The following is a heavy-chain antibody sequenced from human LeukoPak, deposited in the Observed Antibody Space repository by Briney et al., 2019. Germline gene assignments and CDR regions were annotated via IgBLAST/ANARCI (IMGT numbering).Heavy chain of an antibody. CDR3: ARGFQDSGRYSQYYFDY. CDR1: GFTFSSYS. D-gene: IGHD3-10*01. Sequence: GGSLRLSCAASGFTFSSYSMNWVRQAPGKGLEWVSSITSSSSYIYYADSVKGRFTISRDNAKNSLYLQMNSLRAEDTAVYYCARGFQDSGRYSQYYFDYWGQGTLVTV. V-gene: IGHV3-21*01. J-gene: IGHJ4*02. CDR2: ITSSSSYI.